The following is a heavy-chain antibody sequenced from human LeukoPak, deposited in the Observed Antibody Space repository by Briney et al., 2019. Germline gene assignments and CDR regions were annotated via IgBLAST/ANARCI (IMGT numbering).Heavy chain of an antibody. CDR2: VNTAGSST. Sequence: GGSLRLSCAASGFTFSTYWMHWIRQAPGKGLVWVSRVNTAGSSTSYADSVKGRFTISRDNAKNTLYLQMNSLRAEDTAMYYCVGGMGGHFDYWGQGTLVTVSS. D-gene: IGHD3-16*01. J-gene: IGHJ4*02. CDR1: GFTFSTYW. V-gene: IGHV3-74*01. CDR3: VGGMGGHFDY.